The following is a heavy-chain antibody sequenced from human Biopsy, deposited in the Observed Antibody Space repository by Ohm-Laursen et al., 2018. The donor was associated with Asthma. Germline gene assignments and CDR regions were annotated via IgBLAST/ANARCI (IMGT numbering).Heavy chain of an antibody. CDR1: GGTFNTYV. D-gene: IGHD2-2*01. Sequence: SVKVSCKTLGGTFNTYVIGWVRQTPGQGLEWMGGINSVFGTTTYPQKFQDRVTITADDSTSTVYMELSSLRSEDTAVYYCARKAGSCISRTCYSLDFWGQGTLVTVSS. CDR3: ARKAGSCISRTCYSLDF. V-gene: IGHV1-69*13. J-gene: IGHJ4*02. CDR2: INSVFGTT.